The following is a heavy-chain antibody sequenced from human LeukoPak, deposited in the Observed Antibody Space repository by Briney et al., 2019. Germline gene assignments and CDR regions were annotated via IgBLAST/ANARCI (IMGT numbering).Heavy chain of an antibody. V-gene: IGHV1-2*02. D-gene: IGHD3-3*01. J-gene: IGHJ4*02. Sequence: ASVKVSCKASGYTFTGYYLHWVRQAPGQGLEWMGWINPNSGVTNYAQKFQGRVTMTRDTSITTAYMEVNRLSSDDTAVYYCARPSYYDSWSGPDFWGQGTLVIVSS. CDR2: INPNSGVT. CDR3: ARPSYYDSWSGPDF. CDR1: GYTFTGYY.